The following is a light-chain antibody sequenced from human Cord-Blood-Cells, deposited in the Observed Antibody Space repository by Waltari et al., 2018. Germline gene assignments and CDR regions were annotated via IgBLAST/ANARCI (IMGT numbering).Light chain of an antibody. Sequence: QSALTQPASVSGSPGQSITISCTGTSSDVGSYNLVSWYQQHTGKAPKLMIYEGSKRPAGVPNRFSGSKSGNTASLTISGLQAEDEADYYCCSYAGSSTWVFSGGTKLTVL. CDR3: CSYAGSSTWV. CDR2: EGS. V-gene: IGLV2-23*01. CDR1: SSDVGSYNL. J-gene: IGLJ3*02.